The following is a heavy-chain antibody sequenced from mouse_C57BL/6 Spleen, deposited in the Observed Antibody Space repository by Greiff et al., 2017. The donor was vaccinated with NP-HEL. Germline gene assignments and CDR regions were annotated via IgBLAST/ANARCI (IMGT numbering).Heavy chain of an antibody. Sequence: VQLQQSGAELVKPGASVKMSCKASGYTFTSYWITWVKQRPGQGLEWIGDIYPGSGSTNYNEKFKSKATLTVDTSSSTAYMQLSSLTSEDSAVYYCARDGSVVDAMDYWGQGTSVTVSS. J-gene: IGHJ4*01. CDR2: IYPGSGST. CDR1: GYTFTSYW. D-gene: IGHD1-1*01. CDR3: ARDGSVVDAMDY. V-gene: IGHV1-55*01.